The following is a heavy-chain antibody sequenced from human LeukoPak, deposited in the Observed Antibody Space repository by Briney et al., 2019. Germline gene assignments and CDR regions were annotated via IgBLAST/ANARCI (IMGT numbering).Heavy chain of an antibody. V-gene: IGHV1-8*01. CDR3: AGARTLYSYEPDY. J-gene: IGHJ4*02. Sequence: ASVKVSCKASGYTFTSYDINWVRQATGQGLEWMGWMNPNSGNTGYAQKFQGRVTMTRNTSISTAYMELSSLRSEDTAVYYCAGARTLYSYEPDYWGQGTLVTVSS. CDR1: GYTFTSYD. D-gene: IGHD2-8*01. CDR2: MNPNSGNT.